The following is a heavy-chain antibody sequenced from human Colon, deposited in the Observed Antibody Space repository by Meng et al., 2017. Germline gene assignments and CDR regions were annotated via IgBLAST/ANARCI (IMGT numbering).Heavy chain of an antibody. D-gene: IGHD3-10*01. CDR1: GDSVSSNRAL. Sequence: QVQFEQSGPGLCKPSQTLSLTCAISGDSVSSNRALWHWVRQSPSRGLEWLGQTYYRSEWQNHYGVSVKSRITINADTSRNHFSLHLNSVTPEDTAVYYCTTWYGEYWGQGTLVTVSS. CDR2: TYYRSEWQN. J-gene: IGHJ4*02. CDR3: TTWYGEY. V-gene: IGHV6-1*01.